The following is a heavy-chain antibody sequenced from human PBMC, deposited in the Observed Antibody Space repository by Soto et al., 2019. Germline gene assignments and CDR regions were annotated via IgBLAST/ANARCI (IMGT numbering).Heavy chain of an antibody. Sequence: PGGTLRFPCAASGFTFSRYAMSWVRKAPGKGCACVSAISRHGADMSDADVVMCWFTISRDYSKDTLFLQTNSVRADHTAVYYCGRDRRSSGWDDCRYWDQGILVAVSS. V-gene: IGHV3-23*01. CDR3: GRDRRSSGWDDCRY. D-gene: IGHD6-19*01. CDR1: GFTFSRYA. J-gene: IGHJ4*02. CDR2: ISRHGADM.